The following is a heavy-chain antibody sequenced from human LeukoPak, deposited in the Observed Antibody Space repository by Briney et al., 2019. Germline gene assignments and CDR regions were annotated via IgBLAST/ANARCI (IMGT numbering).Heavy chain of an antibody. CDR2: IYSGGTT. V-gene: IGHV3-66*01. D-gene: IGHD1-7*01. Sequence: PGGSLRLSCAASGFTVRSKYMSWVRQAPGKGLEWVSVIYSGGTTYYADSVKGRFTISRDSSKNTLFLQMNSLRAEDTAVYYCARDPGTGTTDYWGQGTLVTVSS. J-gene: IGHJ4*02. CDR3: ARDPGTGTTDY. CDR1: GFTVRSKY.